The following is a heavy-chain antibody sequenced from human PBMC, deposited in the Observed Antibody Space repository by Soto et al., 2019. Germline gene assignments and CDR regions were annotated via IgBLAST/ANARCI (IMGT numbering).Heavy chain of an antibody. D-gene: IGHD5-12*01. CDR3: ARDHETGWLRRHYYYYGMDV. CDR1: GFTFSSYA. V-gene: IGHV3-30-3*01. CDR2: ISYDGSNK. Sequence: QVQLVESGGGVVQPGRSLRLSCAASGFTFSSYAMHWVRQAPGKGLEWVAVISYDGSNKYYADSVKGRFTISRDNSKNTLYLQMNSLRAEDTAVYYCARDHETGWLRRHYYYYGMDVWGQGTTVTVSS. J-gene: IGHJ6*02.